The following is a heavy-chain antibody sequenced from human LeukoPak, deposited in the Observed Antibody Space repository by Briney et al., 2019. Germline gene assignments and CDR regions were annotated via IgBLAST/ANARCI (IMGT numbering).Heavy chain of an antibody. V-gene: IGHV1-3*01. D-gene: IGHD3-10*01. CDR3: ARVGYYGSGSYYNDYGMDV. J-gene: IGHJ6*02. CDR2: INAGNGNT. Sequence: ASVKASCKASGYTFTRYAMHWVRQAPGQRLEWMGWINAGNGNTKYSQKFQGRVTIARDTSASTAYMELSSLRSEDTAVYYCARVGYYGSGSYYNDYGMDVWGQGTTVTVSS. CDR1: GYTFTRYA.